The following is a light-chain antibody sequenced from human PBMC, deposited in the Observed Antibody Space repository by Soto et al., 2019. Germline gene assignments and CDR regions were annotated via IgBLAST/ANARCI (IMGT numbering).Light chain of an antibody. J-gene: IGKJ3*01. Sequence: EIVLTQSPGTLYLSPGERATLSCRASQSVSSSYLAWYQQKPGQAPRLLIYDASSRATGIPDRFSGSGSGTDFTLTISRLEPEDFAVYYCQQYGSSPLTFGPGTKVDIK. CDR3: QQYGSSPLT. CDR2: DAS. CDR1: QSVSSSY. V-gene: IGKV3-20*01.